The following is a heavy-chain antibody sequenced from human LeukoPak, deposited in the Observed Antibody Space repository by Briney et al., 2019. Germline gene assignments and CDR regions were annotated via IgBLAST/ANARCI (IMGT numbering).Heavy chain of an antibody. V-gene: IGHV5-51*01. Sequence: GESLKISCKGSGYTFTSSWIGWVRQMPGRGLEWMGIIYPGDSDTRYTPSFQGQVTISADKSISTAYLQWTSLKASDTAMYYCARPSGEYGGSYYLDAFDVWGQGTMVTVSS. J-gene: IGHJ3*01. CDR3: ARPSGEYGGSYYLDAFDV. D-gene: IGHD1-26*01. CDR2: IYPGDSDT. CDR1: GYTFTSSW.